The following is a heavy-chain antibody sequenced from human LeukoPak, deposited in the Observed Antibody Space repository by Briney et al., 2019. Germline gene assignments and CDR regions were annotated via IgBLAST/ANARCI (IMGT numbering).Heavy chain of an antibody. Sequence: ASVKVSCKASGYTFTSYDINWVRQATGQGLEWMGWMNPRSGNTGYAQNFQGRVTMTRNTSMTTSYMELSSLRSEDTAVYYCARASRTYYGDYLYYFDSWGQGTQVTVSS. CDR1: GYTFTSYD. CDR3: ARASRTYYGDYLYYFDS. CDR2: MNPRSGNT. J-gene: IGHJ4*02. V-gene: IGHV1-8*01. D-gene: IGHD4-17*01.